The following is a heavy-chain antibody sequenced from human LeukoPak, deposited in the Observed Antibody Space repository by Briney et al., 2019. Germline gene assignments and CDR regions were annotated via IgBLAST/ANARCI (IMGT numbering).Heavy chain of an antibody. Sequence: GGSLRLSCAASGFTVSNNYMNWVRQAPGKGLEWVSVIYSGGSTYYADSVKGRFTISRDNSKNTLYLQMNSLRAEDTAVYYCARGLKYSSGWYYFDYWGQGTPVIVSS. CDR1: GFTVSNNY. D-gene: IGHD6-19*01. J-gene: IGHJ4*02. CDR2: IYSGGST. V-gene: IGHV3-53*01. CDR3: ARGLKYSSGWYYFDY.